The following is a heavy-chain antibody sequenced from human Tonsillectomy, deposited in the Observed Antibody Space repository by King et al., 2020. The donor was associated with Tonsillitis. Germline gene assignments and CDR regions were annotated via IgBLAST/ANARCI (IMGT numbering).Heavy chain of an antibody. CDR3: ARPRHCGGDCYSHYYFDY. J-gene: IGHJ4*02. Sequence: QLVQSGAEVKKPGESLKISCKGSGYSFTSYWIGWVGQMPGKGLEWTGISYPGDSDTRYSPFFQGHVTISADKSISTAYLQWSSLKASDTAMYYCARPRHCGGDCYSHYYFDYWGQGTLVTVSS. CDR1: GYSFTSYW. D-gene: IGHD2-21*02. CDR2: SYPGDSDT. V-gene: IGHV5-51*01.